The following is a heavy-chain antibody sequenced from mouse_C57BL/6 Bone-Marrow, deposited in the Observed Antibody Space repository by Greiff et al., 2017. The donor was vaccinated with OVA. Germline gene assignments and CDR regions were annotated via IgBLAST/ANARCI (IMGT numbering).Heavy chain of an antibody. CDR3: ARPGKGYYFDY. CDR2: INPSSGYT. V-gene: IGHV1-4*01. CDR1: GYTFTSYT. Sequence: QVQLQQSGAELARPGASVKMSCKASGYTFTSYTMHWVKQRPGQGLEWIGYINPSSGYTKYNQKFKDKATLTADKSSSTAYMQLSRLTSEDSAVYYCARPGKGYYFDYWGQGTTLTVSS. J-gene: IGHJ2*01.